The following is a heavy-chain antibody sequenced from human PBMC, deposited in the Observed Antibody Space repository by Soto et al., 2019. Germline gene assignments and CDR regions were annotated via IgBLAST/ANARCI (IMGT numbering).Heavy chain of an antibody. V-gene: IGHV6-1*01. CDR2: TYYRSKWYN. CDR1: GDSVSNNSAA. J-gene: IGHJ6*02. Sequence: SQTLSLTCAISGDSVSNNSAAWNWIRKSPSRGLEWLGRTYYRSKWYNDYAVSVKSRITINPDTSKNQFSLQLNSVTPEDTAVYYCARDSWRDIVVVVAATTYYGMDVWGQGTTVTVSS. D-gene: IGHD2-15*01. CDR3: ARDSWRDIVVVVAATTYYGMDV.